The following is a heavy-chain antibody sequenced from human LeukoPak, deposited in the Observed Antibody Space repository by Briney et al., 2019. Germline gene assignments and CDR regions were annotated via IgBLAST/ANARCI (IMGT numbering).Heavy chain of an antibody. CDR3: ARDPVYYYGSGSLDY. CDR2: INPNSGGT. J-gene: IGHJ4*02. D-gene: IGHD3-10*01. V-gene: IGHV1-2*02. CDR1: GYTFTGYY. Sequence: ASVKVSCKASGYTFTGYYMHWVRQAPGQGLERMGWINPNSGGTNYAQKFQGRVTVTRDTSITTAYMELSGLRSDDTAVYYCARDPVYYYGSGSLDYWGQGTLVTVSS.